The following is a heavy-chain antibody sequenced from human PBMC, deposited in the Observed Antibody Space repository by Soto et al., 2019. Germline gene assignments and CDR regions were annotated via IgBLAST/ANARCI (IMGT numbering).Heavy chain of an antibody. CDR3: ARDASGTGLLDY. CDR2: IKEDGTDK. CDR1: GFTFNRYW. J-gene: IGHJ4*02. Sequence: GGSLRLSCAASGFTFNRYWMSWVRQAPGKGLEWVSTIKEDGTDKYYMDSVKGRFTISRDNAKSSVSLQMDSLRAEDTAVYYCARDASGTGLLDYWGQGTLVTVSS. D-gene: IGHD3-9*01. V-gene: IGHV3-7*01.